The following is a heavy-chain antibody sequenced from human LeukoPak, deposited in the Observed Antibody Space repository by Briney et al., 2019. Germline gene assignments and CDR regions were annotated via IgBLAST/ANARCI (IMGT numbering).Heavy chain of an antibody. Sequence: PGGSLRLSCAASRFTFSSYWMSWVRHAPGKVLEWVANIKQDGSEQYYVDSVKGRFTISRDNAKHSLYLQMNSVRAEDTAVYYCARPSYSSGWMEGFDYWGQGTLVTVSS. J-gene: IGHJ4*02. CDR2: IKQDGSEQ. V-gene: IGHV3-7*02. D-gene: IGHD6-19*01. CDR3: ARPSYSSGWMEGFDY. CDR1: RFTFSSYW.